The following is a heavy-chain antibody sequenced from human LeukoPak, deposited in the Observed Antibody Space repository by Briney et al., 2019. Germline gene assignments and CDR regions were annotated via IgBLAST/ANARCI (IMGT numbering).Heavy chain of an antibody. D-gene: IGHD6-13*01. Sequence: SETLSLTCAVYGGSFSGYYWSWIRQPPGKGLEWIWEINHSGSTNYNPSLKSRVTISVDTSKNQFSLKLSSVTAADTAVYYCARGRGVAAAGTFFDYWGQGTLVTVSS. V-gene: IGHV4-34*01. J-gene: IGHJ4*02. CDR3: ARGRGVAAAGTFFDY. CDR2: INHSGST. CDR1: GGSFSGYY.